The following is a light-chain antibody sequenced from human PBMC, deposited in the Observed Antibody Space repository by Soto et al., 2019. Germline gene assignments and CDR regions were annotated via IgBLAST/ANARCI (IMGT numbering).Light chain of an antibody. CDR3: QQRSNWPPWT. J-gene: IGKJ1*01. CDR2: DAS. Sequence: EIVMTQSPATLSVSPGGRATLSCRASQSVSSNLAWYQQKPGQAPRLLIYDASNRASGIPARFSGSGSGTDFTLTISSLDPEDFAVYYCQQRSNWPPWTFGQGTKVDNK. CDR1: QSVSSN. V-gene: IGKV3-11*01.